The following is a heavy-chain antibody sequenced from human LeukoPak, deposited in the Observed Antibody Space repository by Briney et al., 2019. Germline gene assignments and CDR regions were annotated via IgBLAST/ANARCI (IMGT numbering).Heavy chain of an antibody. Sequence: GGSLRLSCAASGFTFSSYAMSWVRQAPGKGLEWVSAISGSGGSTYYADSVKGRFTISRDNSKSTLYLQMNSLRAEDTAVYYCAKEPYYYDSSGYFDYWGQGTLVTVSS. CDR2: ISGSGGST. J-gene: IGHJ4*02. CDR3: AKEPYYYDSSGYFDY. V-gene: IGHV3-23*01. CDR1: GFTFSSYA. D-gene: IGHD3-22*01.